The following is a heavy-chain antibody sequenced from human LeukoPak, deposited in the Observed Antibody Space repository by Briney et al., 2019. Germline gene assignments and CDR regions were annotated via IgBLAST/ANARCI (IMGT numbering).Heavy chain of an antibody. J-gene: IGHJ4*02. CDR3: TRQWHTPSDY. CDR2: INGDGTST. V-gene: IGHV3-74*03. D-gene: IGHD6-19*01. Sequence: GGSLRLSCAASGFIFSSYWMHWVRQKPVEGPLWLSRINGDGTSTAYAHSVQGRFIISRDNAKNTLYLQMNSLRVDDTAVYYCTRQWHTPSDYWGQGTVVTVSS. CDR1: GFIFSSYW.